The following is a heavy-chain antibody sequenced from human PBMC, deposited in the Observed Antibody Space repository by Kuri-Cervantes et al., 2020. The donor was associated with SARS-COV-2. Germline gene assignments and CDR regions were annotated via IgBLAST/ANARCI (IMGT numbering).Heavy chain of an antibody. CDR2: ISGSGGST. V-gene: IGHV3-23*01. D-gene: IGHD3-3*01. J-gene: IGHJ6*03. Sequence: GESLKISCVGSGFTFSSYAMSWVRQAPGKGLEWVSAISGSGGSTYYADSVKGRFTISRDNSKNTLYLQMNSLKTEDTAVYYCTTYRPLFLEWAYYYYYMDVWGKGTTVTVSS. CDR1: GFTFSSYA. CDR3: TTYRPLFLEWAYYYYYMDV.